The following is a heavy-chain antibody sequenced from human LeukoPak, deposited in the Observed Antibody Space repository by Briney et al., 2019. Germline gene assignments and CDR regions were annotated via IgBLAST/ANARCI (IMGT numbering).Heavy chain of an antibody. D-gene: IGHD6-19*01. CDR2: INPSSGGA. V-gene: IGHV1-2*02. CDR1: GYTFTGYY. J-gene: IGHJ3*02. Sequence: ASVKVSCKASGYTFTGYYMHWVRQAPGRGLEWMGWINPSSGGANYAQKFQGRVTMTRDTSISTAYMELSRLRSDDTAVYYCARGIAVAGAFDIWGQGTMVTVSS. CDR3: ARGIAVAGAFDI.